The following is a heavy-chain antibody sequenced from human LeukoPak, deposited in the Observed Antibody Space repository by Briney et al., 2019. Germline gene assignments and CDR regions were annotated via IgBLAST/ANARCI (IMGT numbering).Heavy chain of an antibody. J-gene: IGHJ4*02. Sequence: GEPLKISCKGSGYSFTSYWIGWVRQMPGKGLEWMGIIYPGDSDTRYSPSFQGQVTISADKSISTAYLQWSSLKASDTAMYYCARGGTYYDILTGYYIDYWGQGTLVTVSS. CDR1: GYSFTSYW. CDR3: ARGGTYYDILTGYYIDY. CDR2: IYPGDSDT. D-gene: IGHD3-9*01. V-gene: IGHV5-51*01.